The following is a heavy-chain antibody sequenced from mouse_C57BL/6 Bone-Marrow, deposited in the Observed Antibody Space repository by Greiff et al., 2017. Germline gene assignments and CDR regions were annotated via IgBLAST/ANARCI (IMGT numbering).Heavy chain of an antibody. J-gene: IGHJ2*01. Sequence: EVQLQQSGPELVKPGASVKISCKASGYTFTDYYMHWVKQSHGKSLEWIGDINPNTGGTLYNQKIKGKATLTVDKSSNTAYMELRSLTSEDSAVYYDARIYYGYYEYGGQGTTLTVSS. CDR3: ARIYYGYYEY. CDR1: GYTFTDYY. CDR2: INPNTGGT. D-gene: IGHD2-1*01. V-gene: IGHV1-26*01.